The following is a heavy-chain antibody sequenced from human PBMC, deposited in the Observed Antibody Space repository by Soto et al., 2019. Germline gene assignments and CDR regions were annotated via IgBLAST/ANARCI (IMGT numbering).Heavy chain of an antibody. D-gene: IGHD6-19*01. CDR2: IYHSGST. V-gene: IGHV4-4*02. J-gene: IGHJ4*02. CDR1: GGSISSSNW. CDR3: ARDWLVPDY. Sequence: QVQLQESGPGLVKPSGTLSLTCAVSGGSISSSNWCSWVRQPPVKGLEWFGEIYHSGSTNYNPSLKSRVTIPVHKSKNQFPLKLRSVTAADTAVYYCARDWLVPDYWGQGTLVPVSS.